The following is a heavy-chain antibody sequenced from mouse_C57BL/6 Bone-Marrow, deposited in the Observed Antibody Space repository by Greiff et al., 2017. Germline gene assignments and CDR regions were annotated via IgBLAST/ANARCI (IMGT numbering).Heavy chain of an antibody. CDR1: GYAFTNYL. D-gene: IGHD1-1*01. Sequence: QVQLQQSGAELVRPGTSVKVSCKASGYAFTNYLIEWVKQRPGQGLELIGVINPGSGGTNYNEKFKGKATLTADKSSSTAYMQLSSLTSEDSAVYFCARPHYYGSIYEDYWGQGTTLTVSS. CDR2: INPGSGGT. CDR3: ARPHYYGSIYEDY. J-gene: IGHJ2*01. V-gene: IGHV1-54*01.